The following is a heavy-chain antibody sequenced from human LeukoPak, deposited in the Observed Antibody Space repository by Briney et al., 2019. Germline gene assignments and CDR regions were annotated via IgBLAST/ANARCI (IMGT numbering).Heavy chain of an antibody. Sequence: GESLRLSCAASGFTFTNYWMTWVRQAPGKGLEWVSAISGSGGSTYYADSVKGRFTISRDNSKNTLYLQMNSLRAEDTAVYYCAKVGGGSGSYTDYWGQGTLVTVSS. CDR3: AKVGGGSGSYTDY. CDR1: GFTFTNYW. CDR2: ISGSGGST. D-gene: IGHD3-10*01. V-gene: IGHV3-23*01. J-gene: IGHJ4*02.